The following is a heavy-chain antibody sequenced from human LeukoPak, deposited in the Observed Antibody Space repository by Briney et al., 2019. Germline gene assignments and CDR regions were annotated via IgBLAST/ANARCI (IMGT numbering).Heavy chain of an antibody. J-gene: IGHJ5*02. CDR2: ISSSGSTI. V-gene: IGHV3-11*01. CDR3: ARDGCSSTSCYLPGAFDP. CDR1: GFTFSDYY. D-gene: IGHD2-2*01. Sequence: GGSLRLSCAASGFTFSDYYMSWIRQAPGKGLEWVSYISSSGSTIYYADPVKGRFTISRDNAKNSLYLQMNSLRAEDTAVYYCARDGCSSTSCYLPGAFDPWGQGTLVTVSS.